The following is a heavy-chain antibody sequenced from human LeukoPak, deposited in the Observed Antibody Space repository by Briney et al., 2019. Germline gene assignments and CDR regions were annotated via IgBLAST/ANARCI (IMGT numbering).Heavy chain of an antibody. CDR2: ISYDGSNK. D-gene: IGHD6-13*01. CDR3: AKASSSWYGLDY. J-gene: IGHJ4*02. CDR1: GFTFSSYA. V-gene: IGHV3-30-3*01. Sequence: SGRSLRLSCAASGFTFSSYAMHWVRQAPGKGLEWVAVISYDGSNKYYADSVKGRFTISRDNSKNTLYLQMNSLRAEDTAVYYCAKASSSWYGLDYWGQGTLVTVSS.